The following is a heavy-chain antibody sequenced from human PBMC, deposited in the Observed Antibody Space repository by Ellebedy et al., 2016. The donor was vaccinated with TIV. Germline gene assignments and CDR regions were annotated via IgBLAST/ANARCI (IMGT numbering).Heavy chain of an antibody. J-gene: IGHJ4*02. D-gene: IGHD1-1*01. Sequence: PGGFLRLSCAASGFTFRTSAMNWVRQAPGKGLEWVSTISPSGNTHYADSVEGRFTISRDNSKNTLDLQMNSLRAEDTAVYYYASWIITHFDYWGQGTLVTVSS. CDR3: ASWIITHFDY. CDR2: ISPSGNT. V-gene: IGHV3-23*01. CDR1: GFTFRTSA.